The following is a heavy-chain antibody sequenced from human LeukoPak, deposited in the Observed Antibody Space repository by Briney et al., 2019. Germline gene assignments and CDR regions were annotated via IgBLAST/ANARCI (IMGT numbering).Heavy chain of an antibody. D-gene: IGHD3-22*01. J-gene: IGHJ4*02. CDR1: GYTFTSYG. Sequence: GASVKVSCKASGYTFTSYGISWVRQAPGQGLEWMGWISAYNGNTNYAQKLQCRVTMTTDTSTSTAYMELRSLRSDDTAVYYCARGPPYYYDSSGYYLNYWGQGTLVTVSS. V-gene: IGHV1-18*01. CDR3: ARGPPYYYDSSGYYLNY. CDR2: ISAYNGNT.